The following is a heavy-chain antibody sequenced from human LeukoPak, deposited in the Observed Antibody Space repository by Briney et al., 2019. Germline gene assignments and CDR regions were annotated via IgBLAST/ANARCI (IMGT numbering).Heavy chain of an antibody. V-gene: IGHV3-64*01. D-gene: IGHD3-22*01. J-gene: IGHJ4*02. Sequence: GGSLRLSCAASGFTFSDYAMHWVRQAPGKGLEYVSAISSNGGSTYYANSVKGRLTISRDNSKNTLYLQMGSLRAEDMAVYYCARTSSGYSIFDYWGQGTLVTVSS. CDR1: GFTFSDYA. CDR3: ARTSSGYSIFDY. CDR2: ISSNGGST.